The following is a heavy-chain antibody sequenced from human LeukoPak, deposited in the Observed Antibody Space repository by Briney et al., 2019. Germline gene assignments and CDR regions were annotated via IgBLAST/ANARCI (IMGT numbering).Heavy chain of an antibody. D-gene: IGHD7-27*01. V-gene: IGHV3-33*01. CDR3: ARDRSWGSQCYFDY. J-gene: IGHJ4*02. CDR1: GFRFSTYG. CDR2: VWYDGSNN. Sequence: GGSQRLSCAASGFRFSTYGMHWVRQAPGKGLEWVGIVWYDGSNNIYAESVKGRFTISRDNSKNTLYLQMNSLRDEDTAVYYCARDRSWGSQCYFDYWGQGTLVTVSS.